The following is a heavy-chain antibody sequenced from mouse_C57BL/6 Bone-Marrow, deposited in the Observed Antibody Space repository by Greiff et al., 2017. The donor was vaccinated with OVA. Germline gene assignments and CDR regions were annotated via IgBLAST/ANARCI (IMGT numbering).Heavy chain of an antibody. CDR3: ARDHYSNPFDY. V-gene: IGHV3-6*01. D-gene: IGHD2-5*01. Sequence: VQLKESGPGLVKPSQSLSLTCSVTGYSITSGYYWNWIRQFPGNKLEWMGYISYDGSNNYNPSLKNRISITRDTSKNQFFLKLNSVTTEDTATYYCARDHYSNPFDYWGQGTTLTVSS. J-gene: IGHJ2*01. CDR2: ISYDGSN. CDR1: GYSITSGYY.